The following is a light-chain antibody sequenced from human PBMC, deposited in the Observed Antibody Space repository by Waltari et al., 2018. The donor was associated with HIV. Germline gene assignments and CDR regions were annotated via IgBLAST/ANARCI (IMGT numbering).Light chain of an antibody. V-gene: IGLV3-1*01. Sequence: YELPQPPSVSVSPGQTATITCSAAVLVAKHACWYQQTPGQSPILVIHQDTKRPSGIPERCSRSSTGNTATLTTSAAQAMDEADYYCQVWDSNTAYVFGTGTKVTVL. CDR2: QDT. J-gene: IGLJ1*01. CDR3: QVWDSNTAYV. CDR1: VLVAKH.